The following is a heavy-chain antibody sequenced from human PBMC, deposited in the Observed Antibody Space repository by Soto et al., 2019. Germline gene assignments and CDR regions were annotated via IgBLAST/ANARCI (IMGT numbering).Heavy chain of an antibody. D-gene: IGHD6-19*01. CDR1: GDSVSSNTAA. Sequence: SQTLSLTCAISGDSVSSNTAAWNWIRSSPSRGLEWLGRTYYRSNWRHDYAVSVKRRITVNPDISKNHFSLQLDSVTPDDTAVYYCARGVAGSGFDLWRQGTLVTVSS. CDR3: ARGVAGSGFDL. CDR2: TYYRSNWRH. J-gene: IGHJ4*02. V-gene: IGHV6-1*01.